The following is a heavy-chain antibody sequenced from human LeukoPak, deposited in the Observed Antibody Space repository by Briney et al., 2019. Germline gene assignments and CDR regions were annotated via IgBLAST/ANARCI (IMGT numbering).Heavy chain of an antibody. CDR2: IIPIFGTA. CDR3: ARHSGYHSTMYLDY. J-gene: IGHJ4*02. V-gene: IGHV1-69*13. CDR1: GGTFSSYA. D-gene: IGHD3-22*01. Sequence: GASVKVSCKASGGTFSSYAISWVRQAPGQGLEWMGGIIPIFGTANYAQKFRGRVTITADESTSTAYMELSSLRSEDTAVYYCARHSGYHSTMYLDYWGQGTLVTVSS.